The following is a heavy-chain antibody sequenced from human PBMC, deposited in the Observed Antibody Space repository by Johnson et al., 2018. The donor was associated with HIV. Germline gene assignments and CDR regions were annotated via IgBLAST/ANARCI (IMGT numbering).Heavy chain of an antibody. J-gene: IGHJ3*02. D-gene: IGHD4-23*01. V-gene: IGHV3-33*06. CDR3: AKSPGKDHGGKSGAFDI. CDR2: IWYDGSNE. Sequence: QMLLVESGGGVVRPGGSLRLSCAASGFTFSKYGVHWVRQAPGKGLEWVAVIWYDGSNEYYADSVKGRFTISRDNSKNTLYLQMNSLRVEDTAVYYCAKSPGKDHGGKSGAFDIWGQGTMVTVSS. CDR1: GFTFSKYG.